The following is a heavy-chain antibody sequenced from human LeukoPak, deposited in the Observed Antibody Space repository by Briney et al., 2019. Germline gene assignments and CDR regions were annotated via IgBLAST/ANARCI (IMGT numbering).Heavy chain of an antibody. CDR3: AKVDCSSTSCAFDI. CDR2: ICWNSGSI. Sequence: PGRSLRLSCAASGFTFDDYAMHWVRQAPGKGLEWVSGICWNSGSIVYADSVKGRFTISRDNAKNSLYLQMNSLRDEDMALYYCAKVDCSSTSCAFDIWGQGTMVTVSS. CDR1: GFTFDDYA. V-gene: IGHV3-9*03. J-gene: IGHJ3*02. D-gene: IGHD2-2*01.